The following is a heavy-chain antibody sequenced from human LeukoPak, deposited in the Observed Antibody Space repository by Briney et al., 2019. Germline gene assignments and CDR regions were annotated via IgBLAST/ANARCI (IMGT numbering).Heavy chain of an antibody. CDR2: ISSSSSTI. CDR1: GFTFSSYS. J-gene: IGHJ4*02. D-gene: IGHD3-22*01. Sequence: GGSLRLSCAASGFTFSSYSMNWVRQAPGKGLEWVSYISSSSSTIYYADSVKGRFTISRDNAKNSLYLQMNSLRAEDTAVYYCARDAGGYYFYYWGQGTLVTVSS. V-gene: IGHV3-48*04. CDR3: ARDAGGYYFYY.